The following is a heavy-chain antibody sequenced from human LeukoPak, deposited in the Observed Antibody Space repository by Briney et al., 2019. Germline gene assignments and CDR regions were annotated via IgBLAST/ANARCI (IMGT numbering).Heavy chain of an antibody. CDR1: GDSISNHY. CDR2: IHYSGST. J-gene: IGHJ3*02. D-gene: IGHD2-2*01. V-gene: IGHV4-59*08. Sequence: SEPLSLICTVSGDSISNHYWSWIRQPPGKGLEWIGYIHYSGSTKYNPSLKSRVTISLDSSKTQFSLKLSSVTAADTAVYYCATNAGPAALDAVDIWGQGTMVTVSS. CDR3: ATNAGPAALDAVDI.